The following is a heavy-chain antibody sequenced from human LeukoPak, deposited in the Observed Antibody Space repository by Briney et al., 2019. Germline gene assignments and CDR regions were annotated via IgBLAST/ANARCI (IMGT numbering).Heavy chain of an antibody. CDR2: IIPIFGTA. D-gene: IGHD6-6*01. CDR1: GGTFTSYA. V-gene: IGHV1-69*13. J-gene: IGHJ4*02. Sequence: ASVKVSCKSSGGTFTSYAISWVRQAPGQGREWMGGIIPIFGTANYAQKFQDRVTTTPDESTSTAYMELSSMRSEDTAVYYCARDSTDSSSPYFDYWGQGTLVTVSS. CDR3: ARDSTDSSSPYFDY.